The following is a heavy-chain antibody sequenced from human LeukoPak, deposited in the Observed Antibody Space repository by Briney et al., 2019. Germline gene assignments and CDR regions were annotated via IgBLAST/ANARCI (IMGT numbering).Heavy chain of an antibody. CDR2: IYYSGST. D-gene: IGHD3-22*01. J-gene: IGHJ4*02. CDR1: GGSISSYY. Sequence: SETLSLTCTVSGGSISSYYWSWIRQPPGKGLEWIGYIYYSGSTNYNPSLKSRVTISVDTSKSQFSLKLSSVTAADTAVYYCARGSYYYDSSGYPPGFDYWGQGTLVTVSS. V-gene: IGHV4-59*01. CDR3: ARGSYYYDSSGYPPGFDY.